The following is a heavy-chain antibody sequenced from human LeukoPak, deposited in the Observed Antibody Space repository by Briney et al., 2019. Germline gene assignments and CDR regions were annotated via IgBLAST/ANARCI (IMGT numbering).Heavy chain of an antibody. CDR2: INPSGGST. J-gene: IGHJ4*02. Sequence: ASVKVSCKASGYTFTSYYMHWVRQAPGQGLEWMGIINPSGGSTSYAQKFQGRVTMTRDMSTSTVYMELSSLRSEDTAVYYCARDEVGATGIDYWGQGTLVTVSS. CDR1: GYTFTSYY. D-gene: IGHD1-26*01. CDR3: ARDEVGATGIDY. V-gene: IGHV1-46*01.